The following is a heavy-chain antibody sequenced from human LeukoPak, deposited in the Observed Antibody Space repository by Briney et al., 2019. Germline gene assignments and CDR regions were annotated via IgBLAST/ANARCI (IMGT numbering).Heavy chain of an antibody. CDR2: IYYSGGT. CDR1: GGSVSSGSYY. D-gene: IGHD2-2*01. J-gene: IGHJ3*02. CDR3: ARADIVVVPAAKDDAFDI. Sequence: KPSETLSLTCTVSGGSVSSGSYYWSWIRQPPGKGLEWIGYIYYSGGTNYNPSLKSRVTISVDTSKNQFSLKLSSVTAADTAVYYCARADIVVVPAAKDDAFDIWGQGTMVTVSS. V-gene: IGHV4-61*01.